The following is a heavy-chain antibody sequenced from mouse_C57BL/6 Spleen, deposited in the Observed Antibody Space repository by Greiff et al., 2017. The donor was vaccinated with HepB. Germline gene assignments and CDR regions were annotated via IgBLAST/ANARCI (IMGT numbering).Heavy chain of an antibody. J-gene: IGHJ2*01. Sequence: VQLQQPGAELVMPGASVKLSCKASGYTFTSYWMHWVKQRPGQGLEWIGEIDPSDSYTNYNQKFKGKSTLTVDESSSTAYMQLSSLTSEDSAVYYCAREGWQLRDFDYWGQGTTLTVSS. CDR1: GYTFTSYW. V-gene: IGHV1-69*01. D-gene: IGHD3-2*02. CDR3: AREGWQLRDFDY. CDR2: IDPSDSYT.